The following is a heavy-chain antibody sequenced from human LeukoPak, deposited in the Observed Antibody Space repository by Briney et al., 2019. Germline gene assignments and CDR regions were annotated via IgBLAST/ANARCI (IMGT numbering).Heavy chain of an antibody. Sequence: GGSLRLSCAASGFTFSNYWMSWVRQAPGKGLEWVANIKFDGSDKFYVDSVKGRFTISRDNAKNLLYLQMNSLRAEDTAVYYCARTYSSTWDYYYYMDVWGKGTTVTVSS. J-gene: IGHJ6*03. CDR1: GFTFSNYW. V-gene: IGHV3-7*01. CDR2: IKFDGSDK. D-gene: IGHD6-13*01. CDR3: ARTYSSTWDYYYYMDV.